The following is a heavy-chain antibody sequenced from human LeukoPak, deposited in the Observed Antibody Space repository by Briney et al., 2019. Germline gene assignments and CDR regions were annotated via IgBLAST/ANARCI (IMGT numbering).Heavy chain of an antibody. CDR1: GFTFSSYS. J-gene: IGHJ4*02. Sequence: PGGSLRLPCAASGFTFSSYSMNWVRQAPGKGLEWVSSISSSSSYIYYADSVKGRFTISRDNAKNSLYLQMNSLRAEDTAVYYCARVKEMATIAIDYWGQGTLVTVSS. V-gene: IGHV3-21*01. CDR3: ARVKEMATIAIDY. D-gene: IGHD5-24*01. CDR2: ISSSSSYI.